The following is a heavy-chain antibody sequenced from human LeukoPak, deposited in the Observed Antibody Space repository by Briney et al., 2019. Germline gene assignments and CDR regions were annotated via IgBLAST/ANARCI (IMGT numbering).Heavy chain of an antibody. CDR3: VKGMTTVAYYFDY. CDR1: GFTFSTYA. CDR2: ISSNGGST. D-gene: IGHD4-11*01. Sequence: GGSLRLSCSVSGFTFSTYAMHWVRQAPGKGLEYVSTISSNGGSTYYADSVKGRFTISRDNSKNMLYLQMSSLSAEDAAVYYCVKGMTTVAYYFDYWGQGTLVTVYS. J-gene: IGHJ4*02. V-gene: IGHV3-64D*06.